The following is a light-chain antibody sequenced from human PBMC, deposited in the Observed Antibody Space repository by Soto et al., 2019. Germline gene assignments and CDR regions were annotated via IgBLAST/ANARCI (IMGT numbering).Light chain of an antibody. V-gene: IGLV1-40*01. CDR2: GDN. Sequence: QSVLSQAPSVSVAPGQRITISCTGSSSNIGANYDVHWYRQVPGTAPKLLMSGDNNRPSGVADRFSGSKSGTSASLAITRLQAEDEADYYCQSYDSSLNRVFGTGTKVTVL. CDR1: SSNIGANYD. J-gene: IGLJ1*01. CDR3: QSYDSSLNRV.